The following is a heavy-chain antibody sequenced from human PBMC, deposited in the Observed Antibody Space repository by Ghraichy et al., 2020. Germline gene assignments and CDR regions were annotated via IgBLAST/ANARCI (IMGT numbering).Heavy chain of an antibody. V-gene: IGHV3-23*01. J-gene: IGHJ4*02. Sequence: GGSLRLSCAASRFTFSSYAMSWVRQAPGKGLEWVSAISGSGGSTYYADSVKGRFTISRDNSKNTLYLQMNSLRAEDTAVYYCAKDRTPGGGGNSLVDYWGQGTLVTVSS. CDR3: AKDRTPGGGGNSLVDY. D-gene: IGHD4-23*01. CDR2: ISGSGGST. CDR1: RFTFSSYA.